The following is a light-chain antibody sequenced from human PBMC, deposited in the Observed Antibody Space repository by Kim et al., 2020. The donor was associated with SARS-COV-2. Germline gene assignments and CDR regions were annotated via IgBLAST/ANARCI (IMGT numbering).Light chain of an antibody. Sequence: GQSVTIACTGTSRDVGGYNYVSWYQQHPGKAPKLMIYDVSKRPSGVPDRFSGYKSGNTASLTVSGLQAEDEADYYCCSYAGSDTLVFGGGTQLTVL. CDR1: SRDVGGYNY. J-gene: IGLJ2*01. CDR2: DVS. V-gene: IGLV2-11*01. CDR3: CSYAGSDTLV.